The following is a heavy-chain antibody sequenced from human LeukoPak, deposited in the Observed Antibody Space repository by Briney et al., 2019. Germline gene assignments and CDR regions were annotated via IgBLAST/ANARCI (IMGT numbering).Heavy chain of an antibody. V-gene: IGHV3-15*01. CDR3: TTLSFVWFGDDY. CDR2: IKRKIDGETT. J-gene: IGHJ4*02. CDR1: GFSLNNAW. D-gene: IGHD3-10*01. Sequence: PGGSLRLSCAVSGFSLNNAWMNWVRQAPGKGLEWVGRIKRKIDGETTDYAAPVKGRFTISRDDSKSTLYLQMNSLKSEDTAVYYCTTLSFVWFGDDYWGQGTLVTVSS.